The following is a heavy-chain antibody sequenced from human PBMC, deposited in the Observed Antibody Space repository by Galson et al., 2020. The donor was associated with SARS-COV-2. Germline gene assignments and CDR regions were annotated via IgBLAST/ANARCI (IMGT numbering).Heavy chain of an antibody. CDR1: GFTFNYYA. CDR3: AKGNDVYGDPHGYLDV. Sequence: GGSLRLSCVASGFTFNYYAMSWVRQAPGRGLEWVSAISGSGFATYSADSLKGRFTISRDNSRNTLYLQIYSLKPEDTAVYYCAKGNDVYGDPHGYLDVWGTGTTVTVSS. V-gene: IGHV3-23*01. J-gene: IGHJ6*03. D-gene: IGHD4-17*01. CDR2: ISGSGFAT.